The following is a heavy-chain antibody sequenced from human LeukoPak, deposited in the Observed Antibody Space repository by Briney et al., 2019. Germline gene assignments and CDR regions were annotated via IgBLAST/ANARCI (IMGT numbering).Heavy chain of an antibody. Sequence: PGRSLRLSCAASGFTFSNYAMHWVRQAPGKGLEWVAVISYDGTNKYYADSVKGRFTISRDNSKNTMYLQMNSLRAEDTAMYYCARAPMSYDSSGFGGAFDIWGQGTMGSASS. CDR3: ARAPMSYDSSGFGGAFDI. CDR2: ISYDGTNK. J-gene: IGHJ3*02. D-gene: IGHD3-22*01. V-gene: IGHV3-30-3*01. CDR1: GFTFSNYA.